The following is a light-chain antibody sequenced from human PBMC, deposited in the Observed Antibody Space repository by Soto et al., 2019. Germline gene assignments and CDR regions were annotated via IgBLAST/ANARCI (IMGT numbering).Light chain of an antibody. CDR3: PHRNSWPPGVT. J-gene: IGKJ4*01. Sequence: EIVLTQSPATLSLSPGERATLSCRASQSVSNSLAWYQQKPGQTPRLLIYDASNRATGIPARLSGSGSGTDFTLTISSLEPEDFPVYYCPHRNSWPPGVTFGGGTKVEIK. V-gene: IGKV3-11*01. CDR1: QSVSNS. CDR2: DAS.